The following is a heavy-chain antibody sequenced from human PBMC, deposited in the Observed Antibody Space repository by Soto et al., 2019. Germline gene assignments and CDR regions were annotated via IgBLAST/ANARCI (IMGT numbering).Heavy chain of an antibody. D-gene: IGHD1-26*01. CDR2: INAGNGNT. CDR3: ARKGGGTNYYYYYMYV. Sequence: GASVKVSCKASGYTFTSYAMHWVRQAPGQRLEWMGWINAGNGNTKYSQKFQGRVTITRDTSASTAYMELSSQRSEDTAVYYCARKGGGTNYYYYYMYVWGKGTTVTVSS. J-gene: IGHJ6*03. V-gene: IGHV1-3*01. CDR1: GYTFTSYA.